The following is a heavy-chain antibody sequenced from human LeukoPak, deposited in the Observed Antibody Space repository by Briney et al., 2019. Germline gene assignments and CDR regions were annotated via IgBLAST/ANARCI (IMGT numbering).Heavy chain of an antibody. D-gene: IGHD6-19*01. CDR2: INPNRGGT. V-gene: IGHV1-2*02. CDR1: GYTFTGYY. J-gene: IGHJ4*02. Sequence: GASVKVSCKSSGYTFTGYYMHWVRQAPGQGLEWMGWINPNRGGTNYAQKFQGRVTMIRDTSISTAYMELSRLRSDDTAVYYCARDVRAVGGQFDYWGQGTLVTVSS. CDR3: ARDVRAVGGQFDY.